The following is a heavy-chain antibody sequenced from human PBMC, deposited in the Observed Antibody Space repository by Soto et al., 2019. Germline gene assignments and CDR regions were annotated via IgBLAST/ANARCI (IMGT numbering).Heavy chain of an antibody. J-gene: IGHJ6*02. CDR1: GYTFTSYD. CDR2: MNPNSGNT. D-gene: IGHD6-6*01. Sequence: ASVKVSCKASGYTFTSYDINWVRQATGQGLEWMGWMNPNSGNTGYAQKFQGRVTMTRNTSISTAYMELSSLRSEDTAVYYCARGHYSSSYYYYYYGIDVWGQGTTVTVSS. V-gene: IGHV1-8*01. CDR3: ARGHYSSSYYYYYYGIDV.